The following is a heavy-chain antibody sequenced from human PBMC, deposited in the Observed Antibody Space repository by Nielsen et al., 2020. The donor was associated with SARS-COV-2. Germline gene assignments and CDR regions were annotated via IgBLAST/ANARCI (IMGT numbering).Heavy chain of an antibody. D-gene: IGHD5-18*01. CDR1: GFIFRTYW. CDR3: ASTGDTAMFWVY. J-gene: IGHJ4*02. CDR2: IYSGGST. V-gene: IGHV3-53*01. Sequence: GESLKISCAASGFIFRTYWISWVRQAPGKGLEWVSVIYSGGSTYYADSVKGRFTISRDNSKNTLYLQMNSLRAEDTAVYYCASTGDTAMFWVYWGQGTLVTVSS.